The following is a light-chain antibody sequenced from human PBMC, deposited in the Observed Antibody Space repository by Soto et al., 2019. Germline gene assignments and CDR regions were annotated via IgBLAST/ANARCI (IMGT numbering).Light chain of an antibody. CDR3: SSYTSSSTYVL. CDR1: TSDIGIYDY. CDR2: EVS. J-gene: IGLJ2*01. V-gene: IGLV2-14*01. Sequence: QSALTQPASVSGSPGQSITISCTGTTSDIGIYDYVSWYQQHPGKAPKLMIYEVSHRPSGVSNRFSGSKSGNTASLTISRLQPEDEADYYCSSYTSSSTYVLFGGGTKLTVL.